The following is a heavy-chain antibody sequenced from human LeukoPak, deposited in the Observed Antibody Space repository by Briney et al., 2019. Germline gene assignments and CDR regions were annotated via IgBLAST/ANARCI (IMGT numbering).Heavy chain of an antibody. D-gene: IGHD3-16*01. V-gene: IGHV3-7*03. J-gene: IGHJ4*02. CDR1: GFMFSRYW. Sequence: GGSLRLSCAASGFMFSRYWMSWVRQAPGKGLEWVANIKQEGSEKYYVDSVKGRFTVSRDNAKNSLYLQMNSLRPEDTALYYCAKDVDSTWGSIDYWGQGILVTVSS. CDR2: IKQEGSEK. CDR3: AKDVDSTWGSIDY.